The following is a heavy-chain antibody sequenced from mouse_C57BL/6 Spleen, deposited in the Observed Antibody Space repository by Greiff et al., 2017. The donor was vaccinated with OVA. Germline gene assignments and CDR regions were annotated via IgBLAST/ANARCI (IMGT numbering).Heavy chain of an antibody. CDR2: IYPRDGST. J-gene: IGHJ3*01. CDR1: GYTFTDHT. D-gene: IGHD1-1*01. V-gene: IGHV1-78*01. Sequence: VQLVESDAELVKPGASVKISCKVSGYTFTDHTIHWMKQRPEQGLEWIGYIYPRDGSTKYNEKFKGKATLTADKSSSTAYMQLNSLTSEDSAVYFCARRDYYGSSYDWFAYWGQGTLVTVSA. CDR3: ARRDYYGSSYDWFAY.